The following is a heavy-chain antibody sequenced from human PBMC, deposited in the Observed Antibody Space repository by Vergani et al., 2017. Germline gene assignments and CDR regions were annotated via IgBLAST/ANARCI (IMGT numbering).Heavy chain of an antibody. CDR2: IYWDDDK. CDR1: GFSLSTSGVG. V-gene: IGHV2-5*02. D-gene: IGHD5-18*01. CDR3: AHRTWIQLWFDWNGESKMGDWFDP. J-gene: IGHJ5*02. Sequence: QITLKESGPTLVKPTQTLTLTCTFSGFSLSTSGVGVGWIRQPPGKALEWLSLIYWDDDKRYSPSLKSMPTITKDTSKNQVVLTMTNMDPVYTATYYWAHRTWIQLWFDWNGESKMGDWFDPWGQGTLVTVSS.